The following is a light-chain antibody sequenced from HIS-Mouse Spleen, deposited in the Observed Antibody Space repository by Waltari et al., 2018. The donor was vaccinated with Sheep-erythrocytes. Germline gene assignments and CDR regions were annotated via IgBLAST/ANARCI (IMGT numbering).Light chain of an antibody. CDR1: NLGDKY. V-gene: IGLV3-1*01. CDR2: QDT. CDR3: QAWDSSIVV. Sequence: SSELTQPPSVSVSPGQTASLTCPGDNLGDKYACWYQRKPGQSPVLVIYQDTKRPSGIPERFSGSNSGNTATLTISGTQAMDEADYYCQAWDSSIVVFGGGTKLTVL. J-gene: IGLJ2*01.